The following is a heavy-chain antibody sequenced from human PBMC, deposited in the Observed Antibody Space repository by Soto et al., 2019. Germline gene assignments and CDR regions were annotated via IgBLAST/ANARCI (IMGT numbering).Heavy chain of an antibody. J-gene: IGHJ2*01. Sequence: QVQLQESGPGLVKPSQTLSLTCTVSGGSISSGDYYWSWIRQPPGKGLEWIGYIYYSGSTYNNPSLKSRVTISVDTSKNQFSLKLSSVTAADTAVYYCARDNGGAALYFDLWGRGTLVTVSS. CDR2: IYYSGST. CDR3: ARDNGGAALYFDL. D-gene: IGHD2-8*01. CDR1: GGSISSGDYY. V-gene: IGHV4-30-4*01.